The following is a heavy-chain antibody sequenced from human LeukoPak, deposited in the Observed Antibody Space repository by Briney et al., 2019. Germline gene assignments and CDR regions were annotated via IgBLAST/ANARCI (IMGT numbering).Heavy chain of an antibody. J-gene: IGHJ4*02. V-gene: IGHV1-2*02. Sequence: ASVKVSCKPSGYTFTAYYIHWVRQAPGQGLEWMGWIDPNSGGSISAQKFQGRVTMTKDTSISTVYMELNRLKSDDTAVYYCASSSWYVGGYFDYWGQGTLVTVSS. CDR2: IDPNSGGS. CDR1: GYTFTAYY. CDR3: ASSSWYVGGYFDY. D-gene: IGHD6-13*01.